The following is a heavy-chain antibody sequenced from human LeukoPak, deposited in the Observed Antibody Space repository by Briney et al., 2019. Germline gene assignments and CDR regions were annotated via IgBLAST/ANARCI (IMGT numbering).Heavy chain of an antibody. CDR3: SARQPLYGMHL. D-gene: IGHD6-13*01. CDR1: GFAFDKYA. CDR2: IDSDSART. J-gene: IGHJ6*02. Sequence: GGSLRLSCSAFGFAFDKYAMNWVRQAPEKGLEWVSTIDSDSARTYYADSVNGRFTISRDNHKNILYLQLNALKAEDTAVYYCSARQPLYGMHLLGRGTTVIVSS. V-gene: IGHV3-23*01.